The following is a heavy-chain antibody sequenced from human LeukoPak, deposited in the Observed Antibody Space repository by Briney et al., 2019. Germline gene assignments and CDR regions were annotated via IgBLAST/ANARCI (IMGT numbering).Heavy chain of an antibody. Sequence: GGSLRLSCAASGFTFDDYAMHWVRQAPGKGLEWVSGISWNSGSIGYADSVKGRFTISRDNAKNSLYLQMNSLRAEDTALYYCAEDNYDSSGYAWFDYWGQGTLVTVSS. CDR1: GFTFDDYA. CDR3: AEDNYDSSGYAWFDY. V-gene: IGHV3-9*01. D-gene: IGHD3-22*01. CDR2: ISWNSGSI. J-gene: IGHJ4*02.